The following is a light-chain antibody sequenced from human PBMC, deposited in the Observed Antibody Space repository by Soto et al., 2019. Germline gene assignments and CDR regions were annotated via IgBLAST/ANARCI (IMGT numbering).Light chain of an antibody. CDR2: GVS. CDR1: QRLSSN. Sequence: EIVMTQSPATLSVSPGERATLSCRASQRLSSNLAWYQQKPGQAPRLLIYGVSTRATGVPARFSGSGSGTEFTLTVSREQPDDFATYYCQQYNSYSFGQGTKV. V-gene: IGKV3-15*01. CDR3: QQYNSYS. J-gene: IGKJ1*01.